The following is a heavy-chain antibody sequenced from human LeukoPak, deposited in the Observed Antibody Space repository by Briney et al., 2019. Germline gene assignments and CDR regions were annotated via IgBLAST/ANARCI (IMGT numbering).Heavy chain of an antibody. V-gene: IGHV3-9*01. J-gene: IGHJ3*02. D-gene: IGHD2-15*01. Sequence: GRSLRLSCAASGFTFDDYAMHWVRQAPGKGLEWVSGISWNSGSIGYADSAKGRSTISRDNAKNSLYLQMNSLRAEDTALYYCAKDSGWSYAFDIWGQGTMVTVSS. CDR1: GFTFDDYA. CDR2: ISWNSGSI. CDR3: AKDSGWSYAFDI.